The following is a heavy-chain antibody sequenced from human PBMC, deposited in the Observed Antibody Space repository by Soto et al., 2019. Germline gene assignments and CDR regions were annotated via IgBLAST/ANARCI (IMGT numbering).Heavy chain of an antibody. CDR1: GFTFDDYA. D-gene: IGHD6-19*01. CDR2: ISWNSGSI. CDR3: AKDGGYSSGRYGA. Sequence: EVQLVESGGGLVQPGRSLRLSGAASGFTFDDYAMHWVRRAPGNGLEWVSGISWNSGSIGYADSVKGRFTISRDNAKNSLYLQMNSLRAEDTALYYCAKDGGYSSGRYGAWGQGTLVTVSS. J-gene: IGHJ5*02. V-gene: IGHV3-9*01.